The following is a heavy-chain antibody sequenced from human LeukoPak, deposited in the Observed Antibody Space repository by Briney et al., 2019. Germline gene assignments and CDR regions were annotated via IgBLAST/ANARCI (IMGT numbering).Heavy chain of an antibody. Sequence: SETLSLTCAVYGGSFRGYYWSWIRQPPGKGLEWIGEINHSGSTNYNPSLKSRVTISVDTSKNQFSLKLSSVTAADTAVYYCARKYYYDSSGYYPWGQGTLVTVSS. V-gene: IGHV4-34*01. CDR1: GGSFRGYY. CDR3: ARKYYYDSSGYYP. J-gene: IGHJ5*02. CDR2: INHSGST. D-gene: IGHD3-22*01.